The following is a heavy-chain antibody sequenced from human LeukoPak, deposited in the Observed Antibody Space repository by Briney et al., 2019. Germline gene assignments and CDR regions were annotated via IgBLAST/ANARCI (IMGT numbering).Heavy chain of an antibody. D-gene: IGHD3-3*01. Sequence: GASVKVSCKASGGTFSNYAISWVRQAPGQGFEWMGGIITNFGTTNYAQKFQGRVTITADESTSTVYMELSSLRSEDTAVYYCARPRTYYDFWRGYPPFDYWGQGTLVTVSS. CDR2: IITNFGTT. CDR1: GGTFSNYA. CDR3: ARPRTYYDFWRGYPPFDY. V-gene: IGHV1-69*13. J-gene: IGHJ4*02.